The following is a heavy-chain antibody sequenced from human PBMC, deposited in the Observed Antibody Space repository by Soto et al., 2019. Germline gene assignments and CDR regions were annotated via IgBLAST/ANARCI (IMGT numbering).Heavy chain of an antibody. D-gene: IGHD1-26*01. CDR1: GFTFSDYS. CDR2: ISWDGDST. Sequence: GGSLRLSCGALGFTFSDYSMHWVRQAPGKGLEWISLISWDGDSTYYADSVKGRFTISRDNNKNSLYLQMNSLRTEDTALYYCANGLIVGATFGVDYWGQGTLVTVSS. CDR3: ANGLIVGATFGVDY. V-gene: IGHV3-43*01. J-gene: IGHJ4*01.